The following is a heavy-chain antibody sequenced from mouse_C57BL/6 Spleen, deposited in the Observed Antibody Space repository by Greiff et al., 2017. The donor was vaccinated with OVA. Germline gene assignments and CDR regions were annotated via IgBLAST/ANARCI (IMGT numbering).Heavy chain of an antibody. CDR1: GFTFSDYG. CDR3: ARIYYYGSKYFDV. Sequence: EVQLQESGGGLVKPGGSLKLSCAASGFTFSDYGMHWVRQAPEKGLEWVAYISSGSSTIYYADTVKGRFTISRDNAKNTLFLQMTSLRSEDTAMYYCARIYYYGSKYFDVWGTGTTVTVSS. CDR2: ISSGSSTI. D-gene: IGHD1-1*01. J-gene: IGHJ1*03. V-gene: IGHV5-17*01.